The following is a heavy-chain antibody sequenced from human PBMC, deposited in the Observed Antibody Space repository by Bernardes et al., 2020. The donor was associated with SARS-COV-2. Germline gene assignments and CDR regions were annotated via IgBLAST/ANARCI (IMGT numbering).Heavy chain of an antibody. CDR2: ISGSGGST. CDR1: GFTFSSYA. V-gene: IGHV3-23*01. J-gene: IGHJ4*02. CDR3: AKDAYNWNQRIGFAFDY. Sequence: GGSLRLSCAASGFTFSSYAMSWVRQAPGKGLEWVSAISGSGGSTYYADSVKGRFTISRDNSKNTLYLQMNSLRAEDTAVYYCAKDAYNWNQRIGFAFDYWGQGTLVTVSS. D-gene: IGHD1-20*01.